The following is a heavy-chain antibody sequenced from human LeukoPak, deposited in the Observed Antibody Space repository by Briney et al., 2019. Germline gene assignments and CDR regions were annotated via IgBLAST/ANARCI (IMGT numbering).Heavy chain of an antibody. D-gene: IGHD4-17*01. J-gene: IGHJ5*02. CDR2: IYTSGST. V-gene: IGHV4-61*02. CDR3: AQFSPGTTVTNNWFDP. CDR1: GASVSSGDYY. Sequence: SETLSLTXTVSGASVSSGDYYWSWIRQPAGKELEWIGRIYTSGSTSYNPSLKSRVTISVDTSKNQVSLKLSSVTAADTAVYYCAQFSPGTTVTNNWFDPWGQGTLVTVSS.